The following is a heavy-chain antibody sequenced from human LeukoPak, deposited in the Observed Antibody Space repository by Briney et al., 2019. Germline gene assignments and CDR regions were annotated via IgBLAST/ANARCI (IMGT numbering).Heavy chain of an antibody. V-gene: IGHV3-30-3*01. CDR3: AREQIDYYYFDY. D-gene: IGHD2/OR15-2a*01. Sequence: PGGSLRLSCEASGLTFSHYAMHWVRRAPGKGLEWVAVISYDGSNKYYADSVKGRFTISRDNSKNTLYLQMNSLRAEDTAVYYCAREQIDYYYFDYWGQGTLVTVSS. CDR1: GLTFSHYA. CDR2: ISYDGSNK. J-gene: IGHJ4*02.